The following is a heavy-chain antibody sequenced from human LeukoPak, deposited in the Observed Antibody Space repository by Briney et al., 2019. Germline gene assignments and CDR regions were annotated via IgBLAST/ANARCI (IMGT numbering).Heavy chain of an antibody. D-gene: IGHD3-9*01. CDR1: GGSFSGYY. CDR3: ARGMLRYFDR. Sequence: PSETLSLTCAVYGGSFSGYYWSWIRQPPGKGLEWIGEINHSASTNYNPSLKSRVTISVDTSKNQFSLKLSSVTAADTAVYYCARGMLRYFDRWGQGTLVTVSS. J-gene: IGHJ4*02. CDR2: INHSAST. V-gene: IGHV4-34*01.